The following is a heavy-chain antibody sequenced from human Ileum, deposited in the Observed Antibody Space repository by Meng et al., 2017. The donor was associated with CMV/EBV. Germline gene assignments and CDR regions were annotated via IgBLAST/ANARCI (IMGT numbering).Heavy chain of an antibody. D-gene: IGHD1-1*01. CDR2: IHISGAT. V-gene: IGHV4-61*02. CDR3: AREMSRTGFFDY. CDR1: GGXXXSGDYY. J-gene: IGHJ4*02. Sequence: VHPQGARPGLRVPVQTLPXTCTVSGGXXXSGDYYWSWIRQPAGKGLEWIGRIHISGATNYNPSLKSRVTMSVDTSKNQFSLKVRSVTAADTAVYYCAREMSRTGFFDYWGQGNLVTVSS.